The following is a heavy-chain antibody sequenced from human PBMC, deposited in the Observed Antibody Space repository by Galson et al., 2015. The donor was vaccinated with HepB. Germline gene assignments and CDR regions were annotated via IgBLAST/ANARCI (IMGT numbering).Heavy chain of an antibody. D-gene: IGHD2-2*01. Sequence: SVKVSCKASGYTFTSYDINWVRQVPGQGLEWMGWMNPNSGNTGYAKKLQGRVTMSRDTSTNTAYLELRSLRSEDTAVYYCARPYCSSPSCSDDAFDIWGQGTLVTVSS. CDR3: ARPYCSSPSCSDDAFDI. CDR1: GYTFTSYD. CDR2: MNPNSGNT. J-gene: IGHJ3*02. V-gene: IGHV1-8*01.